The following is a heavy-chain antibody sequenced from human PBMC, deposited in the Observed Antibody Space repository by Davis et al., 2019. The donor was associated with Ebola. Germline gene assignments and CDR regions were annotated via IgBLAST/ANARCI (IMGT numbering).Heavy chain of an antibody. CDR1: GGSIRTNTYF. Sequence: MPSETLSLTCTVSGGSIRTNTYFWGWIRQPPGKGLEWIATVSYTGSTYFDPSLKSRITISVDTSKNQFSLKLTSVTAADTAVYYCATIRSREYDCAYWGQGTLVSVSS. CDR2: VSYTGST. CDR3: ATIRSREYDCAY. D-gene: IGHD2-2*01. J-gene: IGHJ4*02. V-gene: IGHV4-39*01.